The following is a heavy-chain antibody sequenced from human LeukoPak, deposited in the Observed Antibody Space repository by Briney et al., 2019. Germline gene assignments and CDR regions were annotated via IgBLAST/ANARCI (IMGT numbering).Heavy chain of an antibody. CDR1: GFNVDTNF. Sequence: GGSLRLSCAASGFNVDTNFMGWVRQAPGKGREWVSVIYSGGATFYADSVKGRFTISRDTSKSTLYLQMNSLRAQDTAVYYCARDDSGDWYWGWWGQGTLVTVSS. D-gene: IGHD4-17*01. J-gene: IGHJ4*02. CDR3: ARDDSGDWYWGW. V-gene: IGHV3-53*01. CDR2: IYSGGAT.